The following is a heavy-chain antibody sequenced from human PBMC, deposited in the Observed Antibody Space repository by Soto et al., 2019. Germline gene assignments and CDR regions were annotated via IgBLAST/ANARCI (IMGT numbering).Heavy chain of an antibody. D-gene: IGHD6-13*01. V-gene: IGHV4-39*01. CDR2: IYYSGST. J-gene: IGHJ5*02. CDR3: ARNRGRSSQNWFDH. Sequence: SETLSLTCTVSGGSISSSSYYWGWIRQPPGKGLEWIGSIYYSGSTYYNPSLKSRVTISVDTSKNQFSLKLSSVTATGTAVYYCARNRGRSSQNWFDHWGQGTLVTVSS. CDR1: GGSISSSSYY.